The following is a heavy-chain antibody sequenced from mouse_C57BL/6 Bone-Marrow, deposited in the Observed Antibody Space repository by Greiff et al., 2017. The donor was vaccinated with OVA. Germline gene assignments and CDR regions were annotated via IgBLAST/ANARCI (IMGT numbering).Heavy chain of an antibody. CDR3: ARYYGSSSYYYAMDY. J-gene: IGHJ4*01. CDR2: IYPGDGDT. CDR1: GYAFSSSW. D-gene: IGHD1-1*01. Sequence: QVQLQQSGPELVKPGASVKISCKASGYAFSSSWMNWVKRRPGKGLEWIGRIYPGDGDTNYNGKFKGKATLTADKSSSTAYMQLSSLTSEDSAVYFCARYYGSSSYYYAMDYWGQGTSVTVSS. V-gene: IGHV1-82*01.